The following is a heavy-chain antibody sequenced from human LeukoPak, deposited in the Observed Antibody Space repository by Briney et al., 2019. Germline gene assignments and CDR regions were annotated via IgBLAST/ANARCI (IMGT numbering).Heavy chain of an antibody. CDR3: ATTTYYYDSSGYYYVYFQH. Sequence: SETLSLTCTVSGGSISSGGYYWSWIWQPPGKGLEWIGYIYYSGSTNYNPSLKSRVTISVDTSKNQFSLKLSSVTAADTAVYYCATTTYYYDSSGYYYVYFQHWGQGTLVTVSS. J-gene: IGHJ1*01. CDR2: IYYSGST. D-gene: IGHD3-22*01. CDR1: GGSISSGGYY. V-gene: IGHV4-61*08.